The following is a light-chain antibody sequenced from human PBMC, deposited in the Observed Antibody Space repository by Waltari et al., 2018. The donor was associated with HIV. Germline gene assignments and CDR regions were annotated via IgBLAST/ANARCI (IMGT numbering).Light chain of an antibody. Sequence: QTVVTQEPSLTVSPGGTVTLTCASSTGAVTSDSYPTWFQQKPGQAPKSLIYNTHNKRSWTPARFSGSLLGAKAALTLSGAQPEDEAEYYCLLYFGAGRPWVFGGGTTLTVL. CDR1: TGAVTSDSY. V-gene: IGLV7-43*01. CDR3: LLYFGAGRPWV. CDR2: NTH. J-gene: IGLJ3*02.